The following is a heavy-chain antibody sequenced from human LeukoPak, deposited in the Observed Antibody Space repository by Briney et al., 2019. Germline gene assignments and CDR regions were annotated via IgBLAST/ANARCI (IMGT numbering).Heavy chain of an antibody. CDR1: GFTFGDYA. CDR2: IRREAYGGTT. V-gene: IGHV3-49*03. CDR3: TNDFGGNSGSGY. Sequence: PVRSLRLSCTASGFTFGDYAMSWFRQAPGKGLEWVGFIRREAYGGTTEYAASVEGRFTISRDDSKSIAYLQMNSLKTEDTAIYYCTNDFGGNSGSGYWGQGTLVTVSS. J-gene: IGHJ4*02. D-gene: IGHD4-23*01.